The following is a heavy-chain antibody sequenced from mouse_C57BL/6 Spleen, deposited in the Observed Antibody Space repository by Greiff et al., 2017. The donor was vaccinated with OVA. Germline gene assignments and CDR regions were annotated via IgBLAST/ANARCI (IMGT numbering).Heavy chain of an antibody. Sequence: EVKLMESGPELVKPGASVKISCKASGYTFTDYYMNWVKQSHGKSLEWIGDINPNNGGTSYNQKFKGKATLTVDKSSSTAYMELRSLTSEHSAVYYCASPKQGYVDVWGTGTTVTVSS. V-gene: IGHV1-26*01. CDR3: ASPKQGYVDV. CDR2: INPNNGGT. J-gene: IGHJ1*03. CDR1: GYTFTDYY.